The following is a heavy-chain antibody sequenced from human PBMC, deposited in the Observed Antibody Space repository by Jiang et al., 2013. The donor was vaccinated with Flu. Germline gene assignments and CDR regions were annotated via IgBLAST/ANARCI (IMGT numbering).Heavy chain of an antibody. CDR2: IWYDGSNK. CDR1: GFTFSSYG. V-gene: IGHV3-33*01. CDR3: ARGASVDDYGDPPGFDY. D-gene: IGHD4-17*01. J-gene: IGHJ4*02. Sequence: RLSCAASGFTFSSYGMHWVRQAPGKGLEWVAVIWYDGSNKYYADSVKGRFTISRDNFKNTLYLQMNSLRAEDTAVYYCARGASVDDYGDPPGFDYWGQGTLVTVSS.